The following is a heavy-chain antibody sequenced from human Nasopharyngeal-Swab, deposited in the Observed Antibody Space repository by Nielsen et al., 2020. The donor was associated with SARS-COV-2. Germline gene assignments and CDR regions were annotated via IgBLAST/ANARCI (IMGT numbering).Heavy chain of an antibody. V-gene: IGHV3-7*01. Sequence: GESLKISCAASGFTFSSLWMSWVRQVQGKGLEWVADIKPDGSEKFYVDSVKGRFTISRDNAKNSMSLQMNSLRVEDTAVYYCARDWSRAFDVWGQGTMVTVSS. CDR1: GFTFSSLW. J-gene: IGHJ3*01. CDR2: IKPDGSEK. CDR3: ARDWSRAFDV.